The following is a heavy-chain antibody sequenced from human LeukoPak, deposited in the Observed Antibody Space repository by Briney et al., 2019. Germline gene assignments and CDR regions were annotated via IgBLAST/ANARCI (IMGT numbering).Heavy chain of an antibody. D-gene: IGHD6-13*01. CDR2: IYYSGST. CDR1: GGSISSSNYY. Sequence: SETPSLTSTVSGGSISSSNYYWGWIRQPPGKGREWIGCIYYSGSTFYNPSLKSRVTMSVDTSKNQFSLNLSSVTAADTAVYYCARLIIAAAGPGRWFDPWGQGTLVTVSS. CDR3: ARLIIAAAGPGRWFDP. V-gene: IGHV4-39*01. J-gene: IGHJ5*02.